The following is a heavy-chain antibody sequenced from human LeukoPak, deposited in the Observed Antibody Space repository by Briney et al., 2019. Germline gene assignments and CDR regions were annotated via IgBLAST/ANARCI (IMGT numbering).Heavy chain of an antibody. V-gene: IGHV4-59*01. D-gene: IGHD4/OR15-4a*01. CDR2: VYYSGDT. CDR3: VRGPYGASISKWFDP. Sequence: SETLSLTCTVSGDFITAYYWSWIRQSPGKGLEWIGYVYYSGDTAYNPSLRSRVTLSVDTSKNQFSLQLRSVTTADTAVYYCVRGPYGASISKWFDPWGQGTQVIVSP. CDR1: GDFITAYY. J-gene: IGHJ5*02.